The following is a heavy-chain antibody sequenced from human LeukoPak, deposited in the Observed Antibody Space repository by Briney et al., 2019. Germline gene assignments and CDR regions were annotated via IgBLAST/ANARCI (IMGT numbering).Heavy chain of an antibody. CDR3: ARDRVGGYSGYERYYGMDV. J-gene: IGHJ6*02. Sequence: GGSLRLSCAASGFMFSSNWMSWVRLAPGKGLEWVAVISYDGSNKYYADSVKGRFSISRDNSKNTLYLQMNSLRAEDTAVYYCARDRVGGYSGYERYYGMDVWGQGTTVTVSS. CDR2: ISYDGSNK. D-gene: IGHD5-12*01. CDR1: GFMFSSNW. V-gene: IGHV3-30-3*01.